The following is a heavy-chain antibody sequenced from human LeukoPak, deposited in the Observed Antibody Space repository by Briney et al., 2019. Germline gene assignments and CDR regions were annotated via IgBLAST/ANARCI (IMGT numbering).Heavy chain of an antibody. V-gene: IGHV1-2*02. CDR2: INHHSDGP. CDR3: AREVSVAGTMIDD. D-gene: IGHD6-19*01. J-gene: IGHJ4*02. CDR1: GYTFTAYY. Sequence: ASVKVSCKASGYTFTAYYLHWVRQAPGQGLEWMGWINHHSDGPNYAQDFQGRVTMTRDTPITTAYMELPSLTSDDTAVYYCAREVSVAGTMIDDWGQGTLVTVSS.